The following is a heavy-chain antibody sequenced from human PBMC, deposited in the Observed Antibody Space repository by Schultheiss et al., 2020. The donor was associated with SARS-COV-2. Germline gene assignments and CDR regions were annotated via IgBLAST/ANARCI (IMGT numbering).Heavy chain of an antibody. CDR2: IWYDGSNK. CDR3: ANNGGTSPFDY. Sequence: GESLKISCAASGFTFSSYGMHWVRQAPGKGLEWVAVIWYDGSNKYYADSVKGRFTISRDNSKNTLYLQMNSLRAEDTAVYYCANNGGTSPFDYWGQGTLVTVSS. CDR1: GFTFSSYG. J-gene: IGHJ4*02. D-gene: IGHD1-1*01. V-gene: IGHV3-33*06.